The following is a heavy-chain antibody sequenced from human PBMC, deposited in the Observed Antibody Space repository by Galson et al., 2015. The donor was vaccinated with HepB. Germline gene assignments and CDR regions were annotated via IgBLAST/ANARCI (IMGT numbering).Heavy chain of an antibody. CDR3: ARARYYDSSGYYYYHDAFDI. CDR2: INAGNGNT. CDR1: GYTFTSYA. J-gene: IGHJ3*02. Sequence: SVKVSCKASGYTFTSYAMHWVRQAPGQRLEWMGWINAGNGNTKYSQKFQGRVTITRDTSASTAYMELSSLRSEDTAVYYCARARYYDSSGYYYYHDAFDIWGQGTMVTVSS. D-gene: IGHD3-22*01. V-gene: IGHV1-3*01.